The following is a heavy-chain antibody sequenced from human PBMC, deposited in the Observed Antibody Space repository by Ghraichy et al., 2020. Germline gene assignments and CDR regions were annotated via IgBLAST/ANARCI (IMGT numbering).Heavy chain of an antibody. CDR1: GGTFSSYA. V-gene: IGHV1-69*13. CDR2: IIPIFGTA. J-gene: IGHJ6*03. Sequence: SVKVSCKASGGTFSSYAISWVRQAPEQGLEWMGRIIPIFGTANYAQKFQGRVTITADESTSTAYMELSSLRSEDTAVYYCARDPSYYYYYMDVWGKGTTVTVSS. CDR3: ARDPSYYYYYMDV.